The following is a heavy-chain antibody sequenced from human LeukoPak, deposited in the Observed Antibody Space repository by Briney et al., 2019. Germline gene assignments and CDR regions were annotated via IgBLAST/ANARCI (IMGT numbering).Heavy chain of an antibody. CDR2: INKSGGSI. V-gene: IGHV3-23*01. Sequence: GGSLRLSCAAAGFTFSSYAMSWVRQAPGKGLEWVSGINKSGGSIYNADSVEGRFTISGDNSKNTLYLEMNSLRAEDTAVYYCAKVGPVDGMQSWGQGTLVTVSS. D-gene: IGHD6-13*01. CDR1: GFTFSSYA. J-gene: IGHJ5*02. CDR3: AKVGPVDGMQS.